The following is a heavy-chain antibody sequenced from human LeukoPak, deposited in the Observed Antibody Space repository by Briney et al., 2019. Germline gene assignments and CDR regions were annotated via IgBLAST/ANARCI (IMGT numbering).Heavy chain of an antibody. Sequence: GASVKVSCKASGGTFSSYTISWVRQAPGQGLEWMGRIIPILGIANYAQKFQGRVTITADKSTSTAYMELSSLRSEDTAVYYCARDLGEQWLSPNWFDPWGQGTLVTVSS. CDR3: ARDLGEQWLSPNWFDP. D-gene: IGHD6-19*01. CDR1: GGTFSSYT. V-gene: IGHV1-69*04. CDR2: IIPILGIA. J-gene: IGHJ5*02.